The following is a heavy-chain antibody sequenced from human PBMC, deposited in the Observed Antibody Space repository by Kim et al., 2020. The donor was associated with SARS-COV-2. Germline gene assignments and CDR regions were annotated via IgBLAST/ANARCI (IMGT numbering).Heavy chain of an antibody. CDR3: ARGRYYYGSGVGMDV. V-gene: IGHV3-11*01. CDR2: INPSDSTT. CDR1: GFIFTDYY. J-gene: IGHJ6*01. Sequence: GGSLRLSCAASGFIFTDYYMNWIRQAPGKGLEWVSYINPSDSTTYYADSVRGRFTVSRDNTKKSLYLQMDSLRAEDTAVYYCARGRYYYGSGVGMDVWG. D-gene: IGHD3-10*01.